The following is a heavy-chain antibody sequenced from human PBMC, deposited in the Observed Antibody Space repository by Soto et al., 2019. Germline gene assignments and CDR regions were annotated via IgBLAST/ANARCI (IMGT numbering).Heavy chain of an antibody. D-gene: IGHD2-8*02. V-gene: IGHV4-30-4*01. CDR3: ARDKITGLFDY. Sequence: SETLSLTCTVSGGSISSGDYYWSWIRQPPGKGLEWIGYIYYSGSTYYNPSLKSRVTISVDTSENQFSLKLTSVTAADTAVYYCARDKITGLFDYWGQGTLVTVSS. CDR2: IYYSGST. CDR1: GGSISSGDYY. J-gene: IGHJ4*02.